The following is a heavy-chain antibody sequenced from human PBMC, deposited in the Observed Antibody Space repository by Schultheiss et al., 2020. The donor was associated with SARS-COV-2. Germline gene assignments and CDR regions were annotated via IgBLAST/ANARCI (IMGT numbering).Heavy chain of an antibody. J-gene: IGHJ4*02. CDR3: ARERYYDFWSGYWYLDY. CDR1: GGSISSYY. D-gene: IGHD3-3*01. CDR2: IYTSGST. Sequence: SETLSLTCTVSGGSISSYYWSWIRQPPGKGLEWIGRIYTSGSTNYNPSLKSRVTMSVDTSRNQFSLKLSSVTAADTAVYYCARERYYDFWSGYWYLDYWGQGTLVTVSS. V-gene: IGHV4-4*07.